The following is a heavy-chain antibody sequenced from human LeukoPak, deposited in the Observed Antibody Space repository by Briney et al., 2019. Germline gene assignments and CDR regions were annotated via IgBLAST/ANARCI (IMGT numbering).Heavy chain of an antibody. CDR1: GFTFGDFA. J-gene: IGHJ4*02. D-gene: IGHD4-17*01. V-gene: IGHV3-53*01. CDR3: AISYGDYPGDYFDY. CDR2: IYSGGST. Sequence: GESLKISCKGSGFTFGDFAMSWVRQAPGKGLEWVSVIYSGGSTYYADSVKGRFTISRDNSKNTLYLQMNSLRAEDTAVYYCAISYGDYPGDYFDYWGQGTLVTVSS.